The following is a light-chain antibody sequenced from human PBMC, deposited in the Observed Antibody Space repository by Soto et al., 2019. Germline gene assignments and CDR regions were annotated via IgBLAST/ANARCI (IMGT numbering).Light chain of an antibody. CDR1: SSDLAIYNY. V-gene: IGLV2-14*01. CDR2: QVT. Sequence: QSVLTQPASVSGSPGQSITISCTGTSSDLAIYNYVSWYQQQPGKAPKLMIYQVTNRPSGVSNRFSGSRSGNTASLTISGHQAEDEADYYCSSYTDSSNYVFDTGTKVTVL. CDR3: SSYTDSSNYV. J-gene: IGLJ1*01.